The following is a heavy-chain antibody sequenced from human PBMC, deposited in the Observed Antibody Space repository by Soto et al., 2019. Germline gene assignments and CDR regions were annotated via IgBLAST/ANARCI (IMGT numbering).Heavy chain of an antibody. V-gene: IGHV3-21*01. CDR1: GFTFDDYA. J-gene: IGHJ5*02. Sequence: EVQLVESGGGLVQPGRSLRLSCAASGFTFDDYAMHWVRQAPGKGLEWVSSISSSSSYIYYADSVKGRFTISRDNAKNSLYLQMNSLRAEDTAVYYCARDGIAVAGTNWFDPWGQGTLVTVSS. CDR3: ARDGIAVAGTNWFDP. D-gene: IGHD6-19*01. CDR2: ISSSSSYI.